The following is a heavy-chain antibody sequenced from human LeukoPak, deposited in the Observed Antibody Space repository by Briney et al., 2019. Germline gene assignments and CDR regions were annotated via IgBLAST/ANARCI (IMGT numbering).Heavy chain of an antibody. V-gene: IGHV1-2*04. J-gene: IGHJ4*02. CDR2: INPNSGGT. Sequence: ASVKVSCKASGYTFTGYYMHWVRQAPGQGLEWMGWINPNSGGTNYAQKFQGWVTMTRDTSISTAYMELSRLRSDDTAVYYCAAGVAGTMTTPFDYWGQGTLVTVSS. CDR1: GYTFTGYY. D-gene: IGHD6-19*01. CDR3: AAGVAGTMTTPFDY.